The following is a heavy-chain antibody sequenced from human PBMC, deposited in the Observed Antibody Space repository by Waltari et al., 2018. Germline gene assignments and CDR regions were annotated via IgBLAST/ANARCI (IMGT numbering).Heavy chain of an antibody. Sequence: EVPLVQSGAEVKKPGATVKISCKASGYTFTDYYMHWVQQAPGKGLEWLGRVDPEDGETIYEEKFKGRVTITADTSTDTDYMELSSLRSEDTAVYYCATRLGGWYLYFQHWGQGTLVTVSS. J-gene: IGHJ1*01. CDR2: VDPEDGET. V-gene: IGHV1-69-2*01. CDR1: GYTFTDYY. D-gene: IGHD6-19*01. CDR3: ATRLGGWYLYFQH.